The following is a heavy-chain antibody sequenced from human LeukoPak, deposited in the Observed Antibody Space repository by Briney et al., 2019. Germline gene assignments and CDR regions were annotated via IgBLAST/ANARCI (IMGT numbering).Heavy chain of an antibody. V-gene: IGHV5-51*01. CDR3: ARPKAAADLPPSY. J-gene: IGHJ4*02. CDR1: GYSFTNYW. CDR2: IYPGDSDT. Sequence: GESLKISCKGSGYSFTNYWIGWVRQMPGKGLEWMGIIYPGDSDTRYSPSFQGQVTISADKSISTAYLQWSSLKASDTAMYYCARPKAAADLPPSYWGQGTLVTVSS. D-gene: IGHD6-13*01.